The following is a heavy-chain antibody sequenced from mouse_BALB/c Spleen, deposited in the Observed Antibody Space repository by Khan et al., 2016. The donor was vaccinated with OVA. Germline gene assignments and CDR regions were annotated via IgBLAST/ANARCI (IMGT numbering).Heavy chain of an antibody. CDR1: GYSITSDYA. Sequence: EVQLQESGPGLVKPSQSLSLTCTVTGYSITSDYAWNWLRQFPGNKLEWMGYITYSGSTSYTPSLKSRIPITRDTSKNQFFLQLNSVTTGDTATYYCARGRAYWGQGTLVTVSA. J-gene: IGHJ3*01. CDR2: ITYSGST. CDR3: ARGRAY. V-gene: IGHV3-2*02. D-gene: IGHD3-3*01.